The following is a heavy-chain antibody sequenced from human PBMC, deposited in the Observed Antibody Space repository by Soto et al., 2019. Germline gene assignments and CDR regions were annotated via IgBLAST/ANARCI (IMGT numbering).Heavy chain of an antibody. CDR2: ISSNGGST. CDR1: GFTFSSYV. J-gene: IGHJ5*02. CDR3: VKGASSIAARNWFDP. V-gene: IGHV3-64D*06. D-gene: IGHD6-6*01. Sequence: GGSRRLSCSASGFTFSSYVMHWVRQAPGKGLEYVSAISSNGGSTYYADSVKGRFTISRDNSKNTLYLQMSSLRAEDTAVYYCVKGASSIAARNWFDPWGQGTLVTVSS.